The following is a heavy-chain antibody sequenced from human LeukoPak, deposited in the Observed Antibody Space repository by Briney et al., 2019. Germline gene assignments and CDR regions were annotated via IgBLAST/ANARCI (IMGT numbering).Heavy chain of an antibody. CDR3: ARGRARDGSYPWLDS. V-gene: IGHV4-59*01. D-gene: IGHD3-16*02. CDR2: IYYGGST. Sequence: SETLSLTCSVSGDSIGSYYWTWIRQSPGKGLEWIGYIYYGGSTNYSPSLQSRVSISVDTSNNQFSLQLRSVTATDTAIYYCARGRARDGSYPWLDSWGQGTLVTVSP. J-gene: IGHJ5*01. CDR1: GDSIGSYY.